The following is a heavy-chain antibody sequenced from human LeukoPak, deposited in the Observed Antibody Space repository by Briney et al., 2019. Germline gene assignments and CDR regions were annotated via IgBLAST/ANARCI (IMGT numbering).Heavy chain of an antibody. Sequence: PGGSLRLSCAASGFTFSSYGMHWVRQAPGKGLEWVAFIRYDGSNKYYADSVKGRFTISRDNSKNTLYLQMNSLRAEDTAVYYCAKAFWDYYGSGSEYNNFDYWGQGTLVTVSS. V-gene: IGHV3-30*02. J-gene: IGHJ4*02. CDR2: IRYDGSNK. D-gene: IGHD3-10*01. CDR3: AKAFWDYYGSGSEYNNFDY. CDR1: GFTFSSYG.